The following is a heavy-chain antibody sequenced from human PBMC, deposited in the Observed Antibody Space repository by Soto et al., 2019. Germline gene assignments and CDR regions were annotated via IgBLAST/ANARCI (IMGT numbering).Heavy chain of an antibody. CDR3: ARDFGSLGATIDY. CDR1: GFTSSSYA. CDR2: ISYDGSNN. V-gene: IGHV3-30-3*01. J-gene: IGHJ4*02. D-gene: IGHD1-26*01. Sequence: GSLRLSCAASGFTSSSYAMHWVRQAPGKGLEWVAVISYDGSNNYYADSVKGRLTISRDNSKNTLYLQMNSLRAEDTAVYYCARDFGSLGATIDYWGQGTLGTVSS.